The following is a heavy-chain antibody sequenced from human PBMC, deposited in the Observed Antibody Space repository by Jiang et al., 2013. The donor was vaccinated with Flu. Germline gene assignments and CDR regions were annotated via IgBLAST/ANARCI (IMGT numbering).Heavy chain of an antibody. D-gene: IGHD2-21*01. Sequence: GSGLVKPSETLSLTCTVSGGSISSSSYYWGWIRQPPGKGLEWIGSIYYSGSTYYNPSLKSRVTISVDTSKNQFSLKLSSVTAADTAVYYCARDNCGGDCYQFDYWGQGPWSPS. V-gene: IGHV4-39*07. CDR2: IYYSGST. J-gene: IGHJ4*02. CDR3: ARDNCGGDCYQFDY. CDR1: GGSISSSSYY.